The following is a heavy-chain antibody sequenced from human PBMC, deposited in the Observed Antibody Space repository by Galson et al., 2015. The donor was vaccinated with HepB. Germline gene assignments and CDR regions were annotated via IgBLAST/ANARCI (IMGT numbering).Heavy chain of an antibody. CDR2: ISGSGSST. Sequence: SLRLSCAASGFTFNYHAMNWVRQAPGKGLEWVASISGSGSSTYYADSVKGRFTISRDDSLDTVDLQMDSLRVDDTAVYYCAKDYLPYYERWGSYSDLYYFDYWGQGTLVTVSS. CDR1: GFTFNYHA. V-gene: IGHV3-23*01. D-gene: IGHD3-22*01. J-gene: IGHJ4*02. CDR3: AKDYLPYYERWGSYSDLYYFDY.